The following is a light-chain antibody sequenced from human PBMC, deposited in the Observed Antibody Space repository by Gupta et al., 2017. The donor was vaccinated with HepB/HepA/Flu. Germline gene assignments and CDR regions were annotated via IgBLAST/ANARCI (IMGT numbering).Light chain of an antibody. CDR3: AGWDAGLNEVV. Sequence: QSVLTHPPSASGTPGNRVTISCCRSSSNIDTNTVNSYQQLPAMTPKHLINNNVQRPSAGPARFSGSKSGTSASLAISRLQSEDEADYYCAGWDAGLNEVVFGGGTKLTVL. CDR2: NNV. CDR1: SSNIDTNT. J-gene: IGLJ2*01. V-gene: IGLV1-44*01.